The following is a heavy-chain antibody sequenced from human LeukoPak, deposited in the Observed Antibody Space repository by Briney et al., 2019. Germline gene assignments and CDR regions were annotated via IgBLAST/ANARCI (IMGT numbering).Heavy chain of an antibody. CDR2: IYYSGST. Sequence: SSETLSLTCTVSGGSISSYYWSWIRQPPGKGLEWIGYIYYSGSTNYNPSLKSRVTISVDTSKNQFSLKLSSVTAADTAVYYCARRPSYGSGSYLFFDCWGQGTLVTVSS. CDR3: ARRPSYGSGSYLFFDC. J-gene: IGHJ4*02. CDR1: GGSISSYY. D-gene: IGHD3-10*01. V-gene: IGHV4-59*08.